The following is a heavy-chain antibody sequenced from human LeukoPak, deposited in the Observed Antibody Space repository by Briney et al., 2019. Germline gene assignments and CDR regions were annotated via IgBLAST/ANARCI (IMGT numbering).Heavy chain of an antibody. D-gene: IGHD6-19*01. Sequence: GGSLRLSCAASGFTFDDYAMHWVRQAPGKGLEWVSGISWNSGSIGYADSVKGRFTIPRDNAKNSLYLQMNSLRAEDTAVYYCARTGYSSGWHDFDYWGQGTLVTVSS. CDR1: GFTFDDYA. J-gene: IGHJ4*02. CDR2: ISWNSGSI. CDR3: ARTGYSSGWHDFDY. V-gene: IGHV3-9*01.